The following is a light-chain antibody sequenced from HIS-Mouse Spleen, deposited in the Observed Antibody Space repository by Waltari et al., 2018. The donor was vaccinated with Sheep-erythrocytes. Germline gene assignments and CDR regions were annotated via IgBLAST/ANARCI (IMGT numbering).Light chain of an antibody. V-gene: IGLV3-1*01. CDR3: QAWDSSIGV. Sequence: SSELTQPPSVSVSPGQTASITCSGDKLGDKYACWYQQKPGQSPVLVIYQDTKRPSGNPERFSGSNSGNTATLTISGTQAMDEADYYCQAWDSSIGVFGGGTKLTVL. CDR2: QDT. CDR1: KLGDKY. J-gene: IGLJ2*01.